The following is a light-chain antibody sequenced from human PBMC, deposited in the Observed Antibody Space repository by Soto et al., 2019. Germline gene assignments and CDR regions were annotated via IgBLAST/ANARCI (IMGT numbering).Light chain of an antibody. CDR3: LQYNSWSPT. V-gene: IGKV1-5*01. CDR1: QSISGG. Sequence: EINMTPSPSPPSATAGETVPTTRRASQSISGGLAWYQQKPGKAPSLLIFDASTLESGVPSRFSGSGSGTTFTPTISSLQSDDFATYYCLQYNSWSPTFGQGTKVDIK. CDR2: DAS. J-gene: IGKJ1*01.